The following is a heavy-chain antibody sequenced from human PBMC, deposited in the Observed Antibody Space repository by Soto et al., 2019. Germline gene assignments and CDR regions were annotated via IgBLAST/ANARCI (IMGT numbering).Heavy chain of an antibody. CDR3: AREDTMVRGSPDY. D-gene: IGHD3-10*01. CDR1: GFTFSSYW. V-gene: IGHV3-7*01. J-gene: IGHJ4*02. CDR2: IKQDGSEK. Sequence: PGGSLRLSCAASGFTFSSYWMSWVRQAPGKGLEWVANIKQDGSEKYYVDSVKGRFTISRDNAKNSLYLQMNSLRAEDTAVYYCAREDTMVRGSPDYWGQGTLVTVSS.